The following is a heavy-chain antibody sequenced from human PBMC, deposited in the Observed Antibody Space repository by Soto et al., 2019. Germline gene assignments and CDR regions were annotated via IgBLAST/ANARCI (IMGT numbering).Heavy chain of an antibody. D-gene: IGHD3-10*01. V-gene: IGHV4-31*03. Sequence: QVQLQESGPGLVKPSQTLSLTCTVSGGSITSGGYYWSWIRQHPGKGLEWIGYIYYSGSTYYNPSLKSRVTISVDTSKNQFSLKLSSVTAADTAVYYCAREFGELLDYGMDVWGQGTTVTVSS. CDR2: IYYSGST. CDR3: AREFGELLDYGMDV. CDR1: GGSITSGGYY. J-gene: IGHJ6*02.